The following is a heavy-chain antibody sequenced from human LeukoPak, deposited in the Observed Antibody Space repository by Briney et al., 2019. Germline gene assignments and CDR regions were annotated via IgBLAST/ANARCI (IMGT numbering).Heavy chain of an antibody. CDR3: ARATHYSSSWDHDY. J-gene: IGHJ4*02. CDR1: GYSFSSYW. Sequence: GESLKISCKGSGYSFSSYWIGWVRQMPGKGLEWMGIIYPGDSHTRYSPSFQGQVTISADKSISTAYLQWSSLKASDTAIYYCARATHYSSSWDHDYWGQGTLVTVSS. CDR2: IYPGDSHT. V-gene: IGHV5-51*01. D-gene: IGHD6-13*01.